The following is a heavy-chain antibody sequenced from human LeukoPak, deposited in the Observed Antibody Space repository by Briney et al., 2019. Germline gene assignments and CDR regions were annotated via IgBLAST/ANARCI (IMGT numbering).Heavy chain of an antibody. Sequence: GGSLRLSCAASGFTFSNYWMHWVRQAPGKGLVWVSRINSDGSSTSYADSVKGRFTISRDNAKNTLYLQMNSLRAEDTAVYYCARGPMVRTNLFDYWGQGVLVTMSS. CDR3: ARGPMVRTNLFDY. J-gene: IGHJ4*02. CDR2: INSDGSST. CDR1: GFTFSNYW. V-gene: IGHV3-74*01. D-gene: IGHD3-10*01.